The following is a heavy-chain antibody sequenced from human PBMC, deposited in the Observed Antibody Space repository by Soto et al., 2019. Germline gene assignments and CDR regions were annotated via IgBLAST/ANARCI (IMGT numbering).Heavy chain of an antibody. J-gene: IGHJ4*01. D-gene: IGHD3-22*01. CDR3: VTDDTSGSYFLT. V-gene: IGHV3-15*01. CDR1: NFTFTYAW. CDR2: IKATAYGGTT. Sequence: GGSLRLSCAAYNFTFTYAWMSWVRQAPGKGLEWLGRIKATAYGGTTDYSAPVKGRFTISRDESKDTLYLQMNSLRTEDTARYYCVTDDTSGSYFLTWGHGTAVTVSS.